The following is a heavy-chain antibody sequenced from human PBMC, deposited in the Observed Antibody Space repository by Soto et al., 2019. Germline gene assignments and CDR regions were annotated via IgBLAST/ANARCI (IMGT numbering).Heavy chain of an antibody. CDR2: IYSGGST. CDR3: ARVELERRRYAVDAFDI. Sequence: GGSLRLSCAASGFTVSSNYMSWVRQAPGKGLEWVSVIYSGGSTYYADSVKGRFTISRHNSKNTLYLQMNSLRAEDTAVYYCARVELERRRYAVDAFDIWGQGTMVTVSS. CDR1: GFTVSSNY. V-gene: IGHV3-53*04. J-gene: IGHJ3*02. D-gene: IGHD1-1*01.